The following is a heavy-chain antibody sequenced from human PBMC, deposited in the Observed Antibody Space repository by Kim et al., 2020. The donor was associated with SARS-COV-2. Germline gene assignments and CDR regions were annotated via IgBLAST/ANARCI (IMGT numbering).Heavy chain of an antibody. CDR2: INTGSGNT. CDR3: ARDLGYCGGDCYYRS. V-gene: IGHV1-3*04. J-gene: IGHJ4*02. CDR1: GYNFTLYA. D-gene: IGHD2-21*01. Sequence: ASVKVSCKASGYNFTLYAMHWVRQAPGQRLEWMGWINTGSGNTKYSQKFQGRDTITRDTSATTAYMELNSLRSEDTAIYYCARDLGYCGGDCYYRSWGQGTLVTVSS.